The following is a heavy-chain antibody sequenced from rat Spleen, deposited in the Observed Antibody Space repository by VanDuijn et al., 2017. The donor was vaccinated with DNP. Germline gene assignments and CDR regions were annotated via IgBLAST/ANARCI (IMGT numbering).Heavy chain of an antibody. CDR3: ARGSGTYYWYFDF. D-gene: IGHD5-1*01. CDR2: ISYDGGHT. V-gene: IGHV5S13*01. Sequence: EVQLVESGGGLVQPGRSLKLSCAASGLTFTHYDMVWVRQAPTKGLEWVAYISYDGGHTDYGDSVKGRFIISRDNARNTLYLQMNSLRSEDTATYFCARGSGTYYWYFDFWGPETLVTVSS. CDR1: GLTFTHYD. J-gene: IGHJ1*01.